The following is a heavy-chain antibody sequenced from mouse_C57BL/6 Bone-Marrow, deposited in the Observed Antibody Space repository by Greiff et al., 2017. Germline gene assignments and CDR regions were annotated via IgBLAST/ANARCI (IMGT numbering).Heavy chain of an antibody. D-gene: IGHD1-1*01. CDR2: IDPSDSYT. J-gene: IGHJ2*01. CDR1: GYTFTSYW. CDR3: AREGRPYYGSSLYYFDY. V-gene: IGHV1-50*01. Sequence: QVQLQQSGAELVKPGASVKLSCKASGYTFTSYWMQWVKQRPGQGLEWIGEIDPSDSYTNYNQKFKGKATLTVDTSSSTAYMQLSSLTSEDSAVYYCAREGRPYYGSSLYYFDYWGQGTTRTVSS.